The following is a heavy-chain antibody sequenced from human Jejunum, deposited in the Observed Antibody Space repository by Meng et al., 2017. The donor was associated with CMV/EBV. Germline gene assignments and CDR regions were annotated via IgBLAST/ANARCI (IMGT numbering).Heavy chain of an antibody. V-gene: IGHV3-74*01. CDR1: GFTFSTSW. Sequence: LSCAASGFTFSTSWMHWVRQAPGKGLMWVSRINSDGSTTNYADSVKGRFTICRDNAKNTLYLQMNSLGVEDTAVYYCATAGNYRFDNWGQGTLVTVSS. CDR3: ATAGNYRFDN. D-gene: IGHD1-1*01. CDR2: INSDGSTT. J-gene: IGHJ4*02.